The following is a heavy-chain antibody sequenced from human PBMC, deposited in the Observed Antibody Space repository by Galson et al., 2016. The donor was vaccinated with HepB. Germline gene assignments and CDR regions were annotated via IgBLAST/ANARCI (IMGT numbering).Heavy chain of an antibody. Sequence: LSLTCTVSGGSIYDDTYYWSWVRQPPGKGLEWIGYIYSSGNTYYNPSLKSPTSISMDRSKNQFSLRVTSVSAADPAVYYCARVPPEGCTGGTCYLGAFDIGGQGTMISVSS. CDR1: GGSIYDDTYY. J-gene: IGHJ3*02. CDR3: ARVPPEGCTGGTCYLGAFDI. CDR2: IYSSGNT. V-gene: IGHV4-30-4*01. D-gene: IGHD2-15*01.